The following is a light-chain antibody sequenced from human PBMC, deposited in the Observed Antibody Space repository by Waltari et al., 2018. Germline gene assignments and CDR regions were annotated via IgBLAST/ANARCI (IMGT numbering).Light chain of an antibody. CDR3: QQRSKWFT. CDR1: QSVSSY. CDR2: DAS. J-gene: IGKJ4*01. Sequence: LSCRAEQSVSSYLAWYQQKPGQAPRLLNYDASKRATGIPARFTGSGSGTHFTLTISSLEPEDFAVYYCQQRSKWFTFGGGTKVEIK. V-gene: IGKV3-11*01.